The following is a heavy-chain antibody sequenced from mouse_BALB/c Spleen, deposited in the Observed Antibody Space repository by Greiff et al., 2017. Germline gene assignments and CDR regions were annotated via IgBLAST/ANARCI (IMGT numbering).Heavy chain of an antibody. CDR3: ARDYYRYDVDAMDY. J-gene: IGHJ4*01. D-gene: IGHD2-14*01. CDR1: GFNIKDTY. Sequence: VQLQQSGAELVKPGASVKLSCTASGFNIKDTYMHWVKQRPEQGLEWIGRIDPANGNTKYDPKFQGKATITADTSSNTAYLQLSSLTSEDTAVYYCARDYYRYDVDAMDYWGQGTSGTVSS. CDR2: IDPANGNT. V-gene: IGHV14-3*02.